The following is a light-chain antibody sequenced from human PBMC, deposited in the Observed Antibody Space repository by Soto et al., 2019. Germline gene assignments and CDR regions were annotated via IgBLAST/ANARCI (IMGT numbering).Light chain of an antibody. Sequence: DIQMTQSPSTLSGSVGDRVTITCRASQTISSWLAWYQQKPGKAPKLLIYKASTLKSGVPDRFSGSGSGTDFTLKISRVEAEDVGVYYCMQGTHWPPYTFGQGTKLEIK. CDR1: QTISSW. CDR3: MQGTHWPPYT. CDR2: KAS. J-gene: IGKJ2*01. V-gene: IGKV1-5*03.